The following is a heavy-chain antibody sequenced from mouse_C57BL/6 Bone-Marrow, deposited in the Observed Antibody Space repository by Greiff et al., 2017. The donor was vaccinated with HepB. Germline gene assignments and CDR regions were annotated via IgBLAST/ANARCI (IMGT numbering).Heavy chain of an antibody. V-gene: IGHV1-63*01. J-gene: IGHJ3*01. Sequence: QVQLQQSGAELVRPGTSVKMSCKASGYTFTNYWIGWAKQRPGHGLEWIGDIYPGGGYTNYNEKFKGKATLTADKSSSTAYMQFSSLTSEDSAIYYGARRNYGSGFAYWGQGTLVTVSA. CDR2: IYPGGGYT. CDR3: ARRNYGSGFAY. CDR1: GYTFTNYW. D-gene: IGHD1-1*01.